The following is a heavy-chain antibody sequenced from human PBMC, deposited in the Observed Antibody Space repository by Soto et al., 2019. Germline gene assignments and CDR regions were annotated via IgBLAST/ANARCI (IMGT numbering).Heavy chain of an antibody. CDR2: ISYDGSNK. D-gene: IGHD4-17*01. V-gene: IGHV3-30-3*01. CDR3: ARVGRLHYFDY. CDR1: GFTFSSYA. Sequence: QVQLVESGGGVVQPGRSLRLSCAASGFTFSSYAMHWVRQAPGKGLEWVAVISYDGSNKYYAASVKGRFTISRDNSKNTLFLQMNSRRAEDTAVYYCARVGRLHYFDYWGQGTLVTVSS. J-gene: IGHJ4*02.